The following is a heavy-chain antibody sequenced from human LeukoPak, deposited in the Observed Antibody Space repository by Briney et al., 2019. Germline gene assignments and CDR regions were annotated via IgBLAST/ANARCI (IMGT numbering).Heavy chain of an antibody. CDR3: ARDFTPEWFDIH. CDR2: ISYDGSDE. J-gene: IGHJ4*02. CDR1: GLAFSSYS. V-gene: IGHV3-30*04. Sequence: GGSLRLSCVASGLAFSSYSMHWVRQAPGKGLEWVGVISYDGSDEYYTDSVKGRSTISRDDSKNTVYLQVNSLRADDTAVYYCARDFTPEWFDIHWGQGTLVTVP. D-gene: IGHD3-3*01.